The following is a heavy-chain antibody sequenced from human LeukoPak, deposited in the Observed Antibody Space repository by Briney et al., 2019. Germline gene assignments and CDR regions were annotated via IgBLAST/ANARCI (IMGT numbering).Heavy chain of an antibody. Sequence: PSETLSLTCTVSGDSISSSSYYWGWIRQTPGKGLEWIGSMYYSGSTYYRPSLKSRVTMSVDTSKSQFSLKLSSVTAADTAVYYCARHSGTYYADFDYWGQGTLVTVSS. J-gene: IGHJ4*02. V-gene: IGHV4-39*01. CDR2: MYYSGST. CDR3: ARHSGTYYADFDY. CDR1: GDSISSSSYY. D-gene: IGHD1-26*01.